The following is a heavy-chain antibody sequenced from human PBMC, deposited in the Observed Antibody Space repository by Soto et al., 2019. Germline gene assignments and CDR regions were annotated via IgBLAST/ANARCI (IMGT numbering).Heavy chain of an antibody. V-gene: IGHV1-69*01. CDR1: GGTFSSYA. CDR3: ARTPGITMVRGVPNWFDP. D-gene: IGHD3-10*01. CDR2: IIPIFGTA. J-gene: IGHJ5*02. Sequence: QVQLVQSGAEVKKPGSSVKVSCKASGGTFSSYAISWVRQAPGQGLEWMGGIIPIFGTANYAQKFQGRVTITADESTSTAYMELSSLRSEDTAVYYCARTPGITMVRGVPNWFDPWGQGTLDTVSS.